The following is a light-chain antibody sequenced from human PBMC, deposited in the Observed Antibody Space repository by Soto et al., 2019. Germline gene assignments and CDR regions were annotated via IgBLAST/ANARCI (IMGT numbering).Light chain of an antibody. V-gene: IGKV1-5*01. J-gene: IGKJ2*01. CDR3: QQYNSDPYT. Sequence: DIPMTQSPSTLSASVGDRVIITCRASQSMSSRLAWYQQRPGKAPKLLIYEASTLESGVPSRFSGIGSGTEFTLTISGLQPDDFATYYCQQYNSDPYTFGQGTKVEIK. CDR1: QSMSSR. CDR2: EAS.